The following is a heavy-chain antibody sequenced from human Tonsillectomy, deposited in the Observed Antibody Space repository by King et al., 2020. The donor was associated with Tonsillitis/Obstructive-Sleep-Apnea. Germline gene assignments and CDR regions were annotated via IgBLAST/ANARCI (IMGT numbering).Heavy chain of an antibody. V-gene: IGHV5-51*01. CDR2: IYPGDSFA. CDR1: GYNFTNSW. CDR3: ARLSAARVSSNAFDI. J-gene: IGHJ3*02. D-gene: IGHD6-6*01. Sequence: QLVQSGAEVKKPGESLKISCKGSGYNFTNSWIYWVRQMPGKGLEWMGLIYPGDSFASYSQSLQGQVTISAEKSISTAYLQWSSLNASDTAMYYCARLSAARVSSNAFDIWGQGTMVTVSS.